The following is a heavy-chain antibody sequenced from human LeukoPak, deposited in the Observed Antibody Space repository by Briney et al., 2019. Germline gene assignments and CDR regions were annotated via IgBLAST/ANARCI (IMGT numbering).Heavy chain of an antibody. J-gene: IGHJ6*02. CDR1: GYTFTSYG. D-gene: IGHD2-2*03. V-gene: IGHV1-18*01. Sequence: ASVKVSCKASGYTFTSYGISWVRQSPGQGLESMGWISAYNGNTNYAQKLQGRVTMTTDTSTSTAYMELRSLRSDDTAVYYCARDGYCSSTSCYATGAYYYGMDVWGQGTTVTVSS. CDR2: ISAYNGNT. CDR3: ARDGYCSSTSCYATGAYYYGMDV.